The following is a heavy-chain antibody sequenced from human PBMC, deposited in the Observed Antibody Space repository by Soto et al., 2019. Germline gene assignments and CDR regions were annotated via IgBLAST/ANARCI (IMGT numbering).Heavy chain of an antibody. CDR1: GFTFSSYS. J-gene: IGHJ4*02. CDR3: ASSKSIANIAY. Sequence: EVQLVESGGGLDKPGGSLRLSCAASGFTFSSYSMNWVRQAPGKGLEWVSSISSSSSYIYYADSVKGRFTISRDNAKNSLYLQLNSLRAEDTAVYYCASSKSIANIAYWGQGTLVTVSS. CDR2: ISSSSSYI. D-gene: IGHD6-6*01. V-gene: IGHV3-21*01.